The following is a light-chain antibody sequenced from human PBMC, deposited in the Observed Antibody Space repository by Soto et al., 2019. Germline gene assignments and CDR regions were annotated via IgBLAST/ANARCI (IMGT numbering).Light chain of an antibody. CDR1: SSNIGGNA. CDR2: RNN. J-gene: IGLJ1*01. Sequence: QPVLTQPPSASGTPGQRVTISCSGSSSNIGGNAVNWYQQLPGTTPKLLIYRNNQRPSGVPDRFSGSKSGTSASLAISGLQSEDEADYYCAAWDDSLSGYVFGTGTKVTVL. V-gene: IGLV1-44*01. CDR3: AAWDDSLSGYV.